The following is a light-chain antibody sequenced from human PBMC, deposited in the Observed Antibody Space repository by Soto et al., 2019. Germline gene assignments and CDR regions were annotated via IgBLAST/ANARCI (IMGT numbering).Light chain of an antibody. V-gene: IGKV3-20*01. J-gene: IGKJ5*01. CDR1: QSVSSSY. CDR2: GAS. Sequence: EIVLTQSPGTLSLSPGERATLSCRASQSVSSSYLAWYQQKPGQAPRLLIYGASNRATGNPDRFSGSGSGTDFTLTISRLEPEDFAVYYCQQYGSSPFGQGTRLEIK. CDR3: QQYGSSP.